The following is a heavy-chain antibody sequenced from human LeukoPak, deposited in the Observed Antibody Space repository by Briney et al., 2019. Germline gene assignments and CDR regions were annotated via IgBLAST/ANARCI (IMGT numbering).Heavy chain of an antibody. CDR1: RFTFSSYG. D-gene: IGHD6-13*01. Sequence: GGSLRLSCAASRFTFSSYGMHWVRQAPGKGLEWVAFIRYDGSNKYYADSVKGRFTISRDNSKNTLYLQMNSLRAEDTAVYYCAKDRSSWYDSTLILYFDYWGQGTLVTVSS. CDR2: IRYDGSNK. J-gene: IGHJ4*02. V-gene: IGHV3-30*02. CDR3: AKDRSSWYDSTLILYFDY.